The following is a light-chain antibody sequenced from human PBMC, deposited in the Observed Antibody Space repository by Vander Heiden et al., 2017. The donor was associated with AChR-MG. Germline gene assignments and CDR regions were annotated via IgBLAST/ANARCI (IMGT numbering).Light chain of an antibody. V-gene: IGLV3-21*02. CDR3: QVWDNSGFVV. Sequence: SYVLTQPPSVSVAPGQAARITCGGNNIAMQSVHWYQQKPGQAPVLVVYDDRERPSGIPERFSGSDSGNTATLTISRVEAGDEADYFCQVWDNSGFVVFGGGTKLTVL. CDR1: NIAMQS. CDR2: DDR. J-gene: IGLJ2*01.